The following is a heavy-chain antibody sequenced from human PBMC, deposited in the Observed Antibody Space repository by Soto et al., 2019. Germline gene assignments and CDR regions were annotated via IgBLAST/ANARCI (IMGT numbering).Heavy chain of an antibody. V-gene: IGHV1-69*13. D-gene: IGHD1-26*01. CDR2: IIPIFGTA. CDR1: GGTFSSYA. J-gene: IGHJ4*02. CDR3: ARRARSFYYFDY. Sequence: ASVKVSCKASGGTFSSYAISWVRQAPGQGLEWMGGIIPIFGTANYAQKFQGRVTITADESTSTAYTELSSLRSEDTAVYYCARRARSFYYFDYWGQGTLVTVSS.